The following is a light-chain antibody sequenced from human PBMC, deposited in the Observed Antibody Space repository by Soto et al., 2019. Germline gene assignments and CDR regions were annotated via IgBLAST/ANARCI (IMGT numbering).Light chain of an antibody. CDR1: QGISTW. Sequence: DIQMTQSPSSVSASVGDRVTISCRASQGISTWLAWYQQSPGKAPKLLIYTASSLQTGVPSRFSGSGSGTDFTLTISSLQPEDFATYYCQQTDSFPQTFGQGTKVEIK. CDR3: QQTDSFPQT. J-gene: IGKJ1*01. CDR2: TAS. V-gene: IGKV1-12*01.